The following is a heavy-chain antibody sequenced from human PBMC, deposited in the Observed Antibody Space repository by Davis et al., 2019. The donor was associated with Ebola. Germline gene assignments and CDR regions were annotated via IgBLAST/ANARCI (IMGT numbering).Heavy chain of an antibody. CDR2: SSGSGGST. V-gene: IGHV3-23*01. Sequence: GESLMISCAASGFTFSSYAMSWLRQAPGKGLEWVSASSGSGGSTYYADSVKGRFTISRDNSKNTLYLQMNSLRAEDTAVYYCAKDQYGDYGSAFDYWGQGTLVTVSS. D-gene: IGHD4-17*01. J-gene: IGHJ4*02. CDR3: AKDQYGDYGSAFDY. CDR1: GFTFSSYA.